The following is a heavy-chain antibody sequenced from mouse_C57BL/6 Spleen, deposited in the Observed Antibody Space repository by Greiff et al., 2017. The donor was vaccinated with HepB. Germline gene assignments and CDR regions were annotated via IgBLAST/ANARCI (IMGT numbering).Heavy chain of an antibody. J-gene: IGHJ2*01. V-gene: IGHV5-17*01. CDR3: ARMTVVARYYFDY. CDR2: ISSGSSTI. Sequence: DVHLVESGGGLVKPGGSLKLSCAASGFTFSDYGMHWVRQAPEKGLEWVAYISSGSSTIYYADTVKGRSTISRDNAKNTLFLQMTSLRSEDTAMYYCARMTVVARYYFDYWGQGTTLTVSS. D-gene: IGHD1-1*01. CDR1: GFTFSDYG.